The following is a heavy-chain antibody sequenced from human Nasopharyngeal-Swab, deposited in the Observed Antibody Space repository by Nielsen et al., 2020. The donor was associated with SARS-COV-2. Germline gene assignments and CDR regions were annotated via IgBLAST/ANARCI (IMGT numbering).Heavy chain of an antibody. Sequence: GGSLRLSCAASGFTFSSYGMHWVRQAPGKGLEWVAFIRYDGSNKYYADSVKGRFTISRDNSKNTLYLQMNSPRAEDTAVYYCAKDRNIVVVIAFYYMDVWGKGTTVTVSS. CDR1: GFTFSSYG. CDR2: IRYDGSNK. J-gene: IGHJ6*03. D-gene: IGHD2-21*01. CDR3: AKDRNIVVVIAFYYMDV. V-gene: IGHV3-30*02.